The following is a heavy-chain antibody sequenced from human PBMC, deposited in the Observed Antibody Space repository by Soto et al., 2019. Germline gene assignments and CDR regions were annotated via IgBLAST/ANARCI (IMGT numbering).Heavy chain of an antibody. J-gene: IGHJ4*02. CDR3: AGGNGWYVY. V-gene: IGHV4-59*01. Sequence: PSETLSLTCTVSGDSISDYHWAWIRQPPGKGLEWIGYIHYSGSTNYNRSLKSRVSMSVDTSKNQFSLKLSSVTAADTAVYYCAGGNGWYVYWGQGTLVTVSS. CDR2: IHYSGST. D-gene: IGHD6-19*01. CDR1: GDSISDYH.